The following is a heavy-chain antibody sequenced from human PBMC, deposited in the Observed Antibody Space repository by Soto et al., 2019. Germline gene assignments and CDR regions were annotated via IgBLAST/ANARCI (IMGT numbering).Heavy chain of an antibody. CDR3: AGGYCSGGSCYSGY. D-gene: IGHD2-15*01. CDR2: IIPILGIA. J-gene: IGHJ1*01. Sequence: QVQLVQSGAEVKKPGSSVKVSCKASGGTFSSYTISWVRQAPGQGLEWMGRIIPILGIANYAQKFQGRVTSPADKSTSTAYMELSSLRSEDTAVYYCAGGYCSGGSCYSGYWGQGTLVTVSS. V-gene: IGHV1-69*02. CDR1: GGTFSSYT.